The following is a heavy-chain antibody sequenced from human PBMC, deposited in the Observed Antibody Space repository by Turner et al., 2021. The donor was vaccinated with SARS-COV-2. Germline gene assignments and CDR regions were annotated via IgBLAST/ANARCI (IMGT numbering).Heavy chain of an antibody. J-gene: IGHJ4*02. V-gene: IGHV1-18*01. CDR1: GYTFTSYG. Sequence: QVQLVQSGAEVKNPGASVKVCCTASGYTFTSYGISWVRQAPGQGLEWRGWISAYNGNTSYAQKLQGRVTMTSDTSTSTAYMELRSLRSDDTAVYYCARGDIVVVVASTPGDYFDYWGQGTLVTVSS. D-gene: IGHD2-15*01. CDR2: ISAYNGNT. CDR3: ARGDIVVVVASTPGDYFDY.